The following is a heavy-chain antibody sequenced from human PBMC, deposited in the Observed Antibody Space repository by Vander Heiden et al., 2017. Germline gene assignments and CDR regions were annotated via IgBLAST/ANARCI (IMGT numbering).Heavy chain of an antibody. V-gene: IGHV1-18*01. Sequence: VQLVQSGAEVKKPGASVRVSCKASGYTFTAYGVSWVRQAPGQGLEWMGWISAYNGNTNYAQKFQGRVTMTTDTSTSTAYMELRSLRSDDTALYFCARVFAGIVATTETADLDYWGQGTLVTVSS. CDR1: GYTFTAYG. CDR2: ISAYNGNT. CDR3: ARVFAGIVATTETADLDY. D-gene: IGHD5-12*01. J-gene: IGHJ4*02.